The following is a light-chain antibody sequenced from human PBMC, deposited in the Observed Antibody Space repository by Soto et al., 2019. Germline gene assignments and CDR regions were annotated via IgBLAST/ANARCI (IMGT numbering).Light chain of an antibody. J-gene: IGKJ4*01. Sequence: DIQMAQSPSTLSASVGDRVTIACRASQRVTTWLAWYQQKPGQAPNLLINDASTLEPGVPSRFRGSGSGTVFTLTISNLQPDDFATYYCQQYNSYPTFGGATNVDIK. CDR1: QRVTTW. CDR3: QQYNSYPT. CDR2: DAS. V-gene: IGKV1-5*01.